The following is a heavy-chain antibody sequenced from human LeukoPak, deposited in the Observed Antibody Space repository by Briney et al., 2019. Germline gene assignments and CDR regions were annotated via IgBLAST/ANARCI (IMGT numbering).Heavy chain of an antibody. Sequence: SETLSLTCAVSGYSISSGYYWGWIRQPPGKGLEWIGYIYYSGSTNYNPSLKSRVTISVDTSKNQFSLKLSSVTAADTAVYYCARVEPYDILTGYKVRWFDPWGQGTLVTVSS. CDR2: IYYSGST. D-gene: IGHD3-9*01. J-gene: IGHJ5*02. CDR3: ARVEPYDILTGYKVRWFDP. V-gene: IGHV4-61*01. CDR1: GYSISSGYY.